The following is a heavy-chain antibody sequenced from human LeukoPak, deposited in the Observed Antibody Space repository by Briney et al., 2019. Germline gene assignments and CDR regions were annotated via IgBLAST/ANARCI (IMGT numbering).Heavy chain of an antibody. CDR1: GYGFTSFW. V-gene: IGHV5-51*01. D-gene: IGHD3-22*01. J-gene: IGHJ4*02. CDR3: ARLSSYYYESSGYSLVY. Sequence: GESLKISCEGSGYGFTSFWIAWVRQMPGKGLEWMGIIYPGDSDTRYSPSFQGQVTISADRSINTADLQWSSLKASDTAMYYCARLSSYYYESSGYSLVYWGQGTLVTVSS. CDR2: IYPGDSDT.